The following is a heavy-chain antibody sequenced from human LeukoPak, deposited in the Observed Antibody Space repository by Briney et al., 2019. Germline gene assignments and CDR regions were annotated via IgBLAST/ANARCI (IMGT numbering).Heavy chain of an antibody. CDR1: GGTFINYA. D-gene: IGHD2-21*01. J-gene: IGHJ1*01. V-gene: IGHV1-69*13. CDR2: IIPLFGTA. Sequence: SVTVSCKASGGTFINYAISWVRQAPGQGLEWMGGIIPLFGTANYAQKFQGRVTITADESTSTAYMELSSLRSEDTAVYYCARDSSEFRSLIPHWGQGTLVTVSS. CDR3: ARDSSEFRSLIPH.